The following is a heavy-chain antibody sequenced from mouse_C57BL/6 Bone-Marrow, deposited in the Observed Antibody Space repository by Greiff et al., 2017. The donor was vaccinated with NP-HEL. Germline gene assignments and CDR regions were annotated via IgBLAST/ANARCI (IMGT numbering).Heavy chain of an antibody. V-gene: IGHV14-4*01. Sequence: VQLQQSGAELVRPGASVKLSCTASGFNIKDDYMHWVKQRPEQGLEWIGWLDPENGDTEYASKFQGKATITADTSSNTAYLQLSSLTSEDTAVYYCTTCDYDGAWFAYGGQGTLVTVSA. D-gene: IGHD2-4*01. CDR2: LDPENGDT. CDR3: TTCDYDGAWFAY. CDR1: GFNIKDDY. J-gene: IGHJ3*01.